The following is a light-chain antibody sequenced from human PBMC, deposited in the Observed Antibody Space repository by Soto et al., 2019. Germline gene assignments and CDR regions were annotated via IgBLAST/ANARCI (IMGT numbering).Light chain of an antibody. CDR2: RPS. V-gene: IGKV3-20*01. Sequence: EIVLTQSPGTLSLSPGERATLSCRASQSVSNNYLARYQQKPGQASRLHIYRPSNRATAIPDRFSGSWSGPDFTLTISRLEPEAFAVYYCQQYGSSGTFGQGTKVEIK. CDR3: QQYGSSGT. CDR1: QSVSNNY. J-gene: IGKJ1*01.